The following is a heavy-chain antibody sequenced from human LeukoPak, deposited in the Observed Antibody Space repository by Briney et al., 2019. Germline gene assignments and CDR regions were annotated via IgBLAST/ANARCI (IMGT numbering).Heavy chain of an antibody. J-gene: IGHJ3*02. Sequence: ASVKVSCKASGYTFTSYDINWVRQATGQGLEWMGWMNPNSGNTGYAQKFQGRVTITRNTSISTAYMELSSLRSEDTAVYYCARRGGLTDAFDIWGQGTMVTVSS. CDR3: ARRGGLTDAFDI. CDR2: MNPNSGNT. V-gene: IGHV1-8*01. D-gene: IGHD2-15*01. CDR1: GYTFTSYD.